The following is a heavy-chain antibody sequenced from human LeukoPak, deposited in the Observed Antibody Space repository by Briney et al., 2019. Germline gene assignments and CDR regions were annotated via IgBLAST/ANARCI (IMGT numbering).Heavy chain of an antibody. J-gene: IGHJ5*02. V-gene: IGHV3-7*01. Sequence: PGGSLRLSCAASGFTFSSYWMNWARQAPGKGLEWVASINHNGNVNYYVDSVKGRFTISRDNAKNSLYLQMNSLRAEDTAVYYCARDPMSGSYSVWFDPWGQGTLVTVSS. CDR1: GFTFSSYW. CDR2: INHNGNVN. CDR3: ARDPMSGSYSVWFDP. D-gene: IGHD1-26*01.